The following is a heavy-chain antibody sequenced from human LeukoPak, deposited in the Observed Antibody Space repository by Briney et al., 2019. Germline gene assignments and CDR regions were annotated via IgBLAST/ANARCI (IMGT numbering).Heavy chain of an antibody. V-gene: IGHV3-74*01. CDR3: ARDRGWNCFDF. Sequence: GGSLRLSCAASGFTFSNYWMHWVRQAPGKGLVWVSRIKTDGSSTSYADSVEGRFTISRDNAKNTLFLQMNSLRVEGTAVYYCARDRGWNCFDFWGQGTLVTVSS. D-gene: IGHD1-1*01. J-gene: IGHJ4*02. CDR2: IKTDGSST. CDR1: GFTFSNYW.